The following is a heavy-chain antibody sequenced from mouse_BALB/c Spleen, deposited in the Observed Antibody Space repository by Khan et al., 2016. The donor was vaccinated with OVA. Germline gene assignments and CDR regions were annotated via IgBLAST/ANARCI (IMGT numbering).Heavy chain of an antibody. V-gene: IGHV2-6-5*01. J-gene: IGHJ4*01. CDR3: AKDPPYYSLDY. Sequence: QVQLKESGPGLVAPSQSLSITCTVSGFSLTDYAVSWIRQPPGKGLEWLGVIWAGGSNYYNSALKSRLSISKDNSRSQVFLNMNSLQTDDTARYFCAKDPPYYSLDYGGQGTSVTVSS. CDR1: GFSLTDYA. CDR2: IWAGGSN.